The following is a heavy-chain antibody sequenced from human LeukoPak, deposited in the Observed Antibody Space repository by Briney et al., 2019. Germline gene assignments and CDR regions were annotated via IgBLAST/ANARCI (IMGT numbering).Heavy chain of an antibody. D-gene: IGHD5-18*01. CDR3: ARGYGLINWFDP. CDR2: IYYSGST. CDR1: GGSISSYY. V-gene: IGHV4-59*01. J-gene: IGHJ5*02. Sequence: PSEILTLTCTVSGGSISSYYWSWIRQPPGKGLEWIGYIYYSGSTNYNPSLKSRLTISVDTSKNQFSLKLSSVTAADTAVYYCARGYGLINWFDPWGQGTLVTVSS.